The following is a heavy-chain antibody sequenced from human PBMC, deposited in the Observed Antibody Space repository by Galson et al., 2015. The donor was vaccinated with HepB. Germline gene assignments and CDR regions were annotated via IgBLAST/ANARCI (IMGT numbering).Heavy chain of an antibody. CDR3: ARDSFKYSRYPSGAFDI. D-gene: IGHD6-6*01. J-gene: IGHJ3*02. CDR1: GFTFDDYA. V-gene: IGHV3-9*01. Sequence: SLRLSCAASGFTFDDYAMHWVRQAPGKSLEWVSGISWNSGSIGYADSVKGRFTISRDNAKNTLYLQMNSLRAEDTAVYDCARDSFKYSRYPSGAFDIWGQGTMVTVSS. CDR2: ISWNSGSI.